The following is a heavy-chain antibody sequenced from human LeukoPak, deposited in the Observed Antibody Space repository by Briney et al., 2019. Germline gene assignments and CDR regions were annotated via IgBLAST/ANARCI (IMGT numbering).Heavy chain of an antibody. CDR3: ASPKRISGTTILPFPPQA. J-gene: IGHJ4*02. D-gene: IGHD1-7*01. CDR2: IIPIFSTA. V-gene: IGHV1-69*13. CDR1: GGTFSSYA. Sequence: GASVKVSCKASGGTFSSYAISWVRQAPGQGLEWMGGIIPIFSTANYAQKFQGRVTITADESTSTAYMELTSLRSEDTAVYYCASPKRISGTTILPFPPQAWGQGTLVTVSS.